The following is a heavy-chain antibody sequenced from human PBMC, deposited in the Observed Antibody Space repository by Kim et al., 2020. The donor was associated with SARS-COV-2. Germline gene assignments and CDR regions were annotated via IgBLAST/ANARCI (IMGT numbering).Heavy chain of an antibody. D-gene: IGHD2-2*01. CDR1: GFTFSSYA. CDR2: ISGSGGST. V-gene: IGHV3-23*01. J-gene: IGHJ4*02. Sequence: GGSLRLSCAASGFTFSSYAMSWVRQAPGKGLEWVSAISGSGGSTYYADSVKGRFTISRDNSKNTLYLQMNSLRAEDTAVYYCAKGGGAGALGYCSSTSCPPLNWDYWGQGTLVTVSS. CDR3: AKGGGAGALGYCSSTSCPPLNWDY.